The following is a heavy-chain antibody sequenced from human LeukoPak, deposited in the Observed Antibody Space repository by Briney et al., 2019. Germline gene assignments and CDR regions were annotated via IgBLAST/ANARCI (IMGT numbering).Heavy chain of an antibody. J-gene: IGHJ2*01. CDR3: ARESFKVAGRYQHWFLDL. Sequence: ASVKVSCKSSGYTFTSYAMNWVRQAPGQGLEWMGWINTNTVNPTYAQGFTGRFVFSLDTSVSTAYLQISSLEAEDTAVYYCARESFKVAGRYQHWFLDLWGRGTLVTVSS. D-gene: IGHD6-19*01. CDR1: GYTFTSYA. CDR2: INTNTVNP. V-gene: IGHV7-4-1*02.